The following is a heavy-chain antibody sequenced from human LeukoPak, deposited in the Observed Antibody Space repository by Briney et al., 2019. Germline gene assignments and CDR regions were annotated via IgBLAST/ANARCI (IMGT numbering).Heavy chain of an antibody. Sequence: SKTLSLTCTVSGGSVSSGSYYWSWIRQPPGKGLEWIGYVDYSGSTSYNPSLKRRVTISVDTSKNQFSLKLSSVTAADTAVYYCARTTTVTFWFDPWGQGTLVTVSS. D-gene: IGHD4-17*01. V-gene: IGHV4-61*01. CDR1: GGSVSSGSYY. CDR3: ARTTTVTFWFDP. CDR2: VDYSGST. J-gene: IGHJ5*02.